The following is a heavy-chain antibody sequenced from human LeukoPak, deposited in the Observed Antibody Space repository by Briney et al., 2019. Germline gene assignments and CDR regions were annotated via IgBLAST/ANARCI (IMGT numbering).Heavy chain of an antibody. J-gene: IGHJ6*02. Sequence: GGSLRLSCAASGFTFRSYWMNWARQAPGKGLEWVASINHNGNVNYYVDSVKGRFTISRDNAKNSLYLQMSNLRAEDTAVYFCARGGGLDVWGQGATVTVSS. V-gene: IGHV3-7*03. CDR3: ARGGGLDV. CDR2: INHNGNVN. D-gene: IGHD3-16*01. CDR1: GFTFRSYW.